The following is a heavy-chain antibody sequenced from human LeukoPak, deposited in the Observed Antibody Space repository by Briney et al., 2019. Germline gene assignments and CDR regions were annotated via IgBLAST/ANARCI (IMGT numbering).Heavy chain of an antibody. J-gene: IGHJ5*02. CDR3: AKDSELLCGGWFDP. D-gene: IGHD2-2*01. CDR2: ISGHGSST. V-gene: IGHV3-23*01. Sequence: GGSLRLSCAASGFTFSSYALSWVRQAPGKGLEWISAISGHGSSTYYADSVKGRFTISRDNSKNTLYLQMNSLRAEDTAVYYCAKDSELLCGGWFDPWGQGTLVTVSS. CDR1: GFTFSSYA.